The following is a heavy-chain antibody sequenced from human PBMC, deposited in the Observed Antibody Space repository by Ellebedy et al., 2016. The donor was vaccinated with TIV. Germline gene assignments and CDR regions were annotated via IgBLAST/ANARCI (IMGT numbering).Heavy chain of an antibody. V-gene: IGHV1-69*04. CDR1: GGTFSSYA. CDR3: ARVLWGVCSSTSCAFDY. D-gene: IGHD2-2*01. Sequence: ASVKVSCKASGGTFSSYAISWVRQAPGQGLEWMGRIIPILGIANYAQNFQGRVTITADKSTSTAYMALSSLRSEDTAVYYCARVLWGVCSSTSCAFDYWGQGTLVTVSS. J-gene: IGHJ4*02. CDR2: IIPILGIA.